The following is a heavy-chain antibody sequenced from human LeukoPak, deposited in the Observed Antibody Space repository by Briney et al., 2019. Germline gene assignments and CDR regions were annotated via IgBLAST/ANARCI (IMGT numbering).Heavy chain of an antibody. Sequence: GGSLRLSCAACGFTFSSYAMNWVRQAPGKGLEWVSTISGSSGTTNYADSVKGRFTISRDNSKNTLYLQMNSLRVEDTAVYFCAREGNYYFDYWGQGTLVTVSS. CDR2: ISGSSGTT. J-gene: IGHJ4*02. CDR1: GFTFSSYA. V-gene: IGHV3-23*01. CDR3: AREGNYYFDY.